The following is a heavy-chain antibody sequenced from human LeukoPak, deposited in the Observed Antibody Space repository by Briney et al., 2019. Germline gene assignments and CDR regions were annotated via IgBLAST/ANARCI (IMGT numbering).Heavy chain of an antibody. J-gene: IGHJ4*02. Sequence: GGSLRLSCTVSGFTVSSNSMSWVRQAPGRGLEWVSFIYSGTIHYSDSVKGRFTISRDNSKNTLYLQMNSLRAEDTAVYYCARVTYGSGTYGAFDYWGQGTLVTVSS. CDR3: ARVTYGSGTYGAFDY. CDR2: IYSGTI. V-gene: IGHV3-53*01. CDR1: GFTVSSNS. D-gene: IGHD3-10*01.